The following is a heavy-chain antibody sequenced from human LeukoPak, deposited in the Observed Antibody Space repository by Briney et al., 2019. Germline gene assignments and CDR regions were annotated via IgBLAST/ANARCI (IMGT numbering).Heavy chain of an antibody. Sequence: SETLSLTCTVSGGSISSYYWSWIRQPPGKGLEWIGYIYYSGSTNYNPSLKSRVTISVDTSKNQFSLKLSSVTAADTAVYYCARDCSSTSCWREDAFDIWGQGTMVTVSS. CDR3: ARDCSSTSCWREDAFDI. J-gene: IGHJ3*02. CDR1: GGSISSYY. CDR2: IYYSGST. D-gene: IGHD2-2*01. V-gene: IGHV4-59*01.